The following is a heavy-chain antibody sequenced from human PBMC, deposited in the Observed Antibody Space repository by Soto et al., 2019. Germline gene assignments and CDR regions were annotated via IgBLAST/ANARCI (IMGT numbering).Heavy chain of an antibody. J-gene: IGHJ4*02. CDR3: ARIQPDSSSSPGMAY. Sequence: EASVKVSCKASGYTFTRSGISWVRQAPGQGLEWMGWISPYSGNTNYAQTFQGRVTMTTNTSISTAYMELSSLRSEDTAVYYCARIQPDSSSSPGMAYWGQGTLVTVSS. CDR2: ISPYSGNT. V-gene: IGHV1-18*01. D-gene: IGHD6-6*01. CDR1: GYTFTRSG.